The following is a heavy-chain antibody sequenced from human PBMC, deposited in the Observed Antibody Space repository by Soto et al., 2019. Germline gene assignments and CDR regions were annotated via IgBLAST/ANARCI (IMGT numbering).Heavy chain of an antibody. CDR2: ISSSSSYV. CDR1: GFSFSTYN. D-gene: IGHD4-17*01. V-gene: IGHV3-21*01. Sequence: GGSLRLSCAASGFSFSTYNMNWVRQAPGKGLEWVLSISSSSSYVFYVDSVKGRFTISRDNGKNSLYLQMNSLRADDTAVYYWAKSRVNTVTIFDYWGQGTLVTVS. J-gene: IGHJ4*02. CDR3: AKSRVNTVTIFDY.